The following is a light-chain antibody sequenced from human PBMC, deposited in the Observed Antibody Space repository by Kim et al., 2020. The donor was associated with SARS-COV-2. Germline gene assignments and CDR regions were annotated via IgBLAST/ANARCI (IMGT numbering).Light chain of an antibody. J-gene: IGLJ3*02. CDR3: QSSDGNLWV. CDR1: SGSIASDY. V-gene: IGLV6-57*03. CDR2: EDK. Sequence: GETVSISCTRSSGSIASDYVQWYQQRPGSAPTTVIYEDKKRPSGVPDRFSASIDSSSNSASLSISGLTTEDEADYYCQSSDGNLWVFGGGTKVTVL.